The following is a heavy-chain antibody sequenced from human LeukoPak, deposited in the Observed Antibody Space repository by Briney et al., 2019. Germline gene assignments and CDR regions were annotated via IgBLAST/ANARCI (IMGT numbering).Heavy chain of an antibody. V-gene: IGHV3-23*01. CDR3: AKTVNLEYRSAGTCDRYFDS. CDR1: GFTFSSSA. J-gene: IGHJ4*02. CDR2: ITASGGGT. Sequence: GGSLRLSCAASGFTFSSSAMSWVRHTTGKGLEWVSAITASGGGTYYADSVKGRFTISRDNSKNTLYLQMNSLRAEDTAVYYCAKTVNLEYRSAGTCDRYFDSWGQGTLVTVSS. D-gene: IGHD2-15*01.